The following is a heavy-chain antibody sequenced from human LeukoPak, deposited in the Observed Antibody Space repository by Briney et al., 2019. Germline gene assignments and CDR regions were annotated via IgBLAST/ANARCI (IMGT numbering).Heavy chain of an antibody. CDR1: GFSIDDYG. V-gene: IGHV3-20*04. D-gene: IGHD1-26*01. CDR2: INWNGDST. CDR3: ATDSIVGGHDY. Sequence: GGSLRLSCAASGFSIDDYGMSWVRQVPGKGLEWVSNINWNGDSTGYADSVKGRFTISRDNAKNSLYLQMNSLRGEDTALYCCATDSIVGGHDYWGQGTLVTVSS. J-gene: IGHJ4*02.